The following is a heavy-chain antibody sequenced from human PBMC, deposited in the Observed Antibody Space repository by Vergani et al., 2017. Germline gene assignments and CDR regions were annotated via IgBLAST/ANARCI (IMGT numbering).Heavy chain of an antibody. CDR3: AKNPGISTTRHYYAMDV. Sequence: LEESGGGSAKPGGSLRLPCAASGFKFSDHYMSWIRQAPGKGLEWVSHISPGASTVSYTDSVTGRFTVSRDNDNNSLTLDMTTLRVEDTAVYYCAKNPGISTTRHYYAMDVWGQGTTVTVSS. CDR2: ISPGASTV. D-gene: IGHD1-1*01. CDR1: GFKFSDHY. V-gene: IGHV3-11*04. J-gene: IGHJ6*02.